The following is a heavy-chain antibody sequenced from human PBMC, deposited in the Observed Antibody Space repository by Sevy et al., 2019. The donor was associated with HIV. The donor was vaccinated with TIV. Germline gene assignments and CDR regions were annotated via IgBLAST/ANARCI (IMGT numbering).Heavy chain of an antibody. D-gene: IGHD3-9*01. V-gene: IGHV3-48*02. CDR3: AGDHRYFDWLLYADY. CDR1: GFTFSSYS. Sequence: GGSLRLSCAASGFTFSSYSMNWVRQAPGKGLEWVSYISSSSSTIYYADSVKGRFTISRDNAKNSLYLQMNSLRDEDTAVYYCAGDHRYFDWLLYADYWGQGTLVTVSS. J-gene: IGHJ4*02. CDR2: ISSSSSTI.